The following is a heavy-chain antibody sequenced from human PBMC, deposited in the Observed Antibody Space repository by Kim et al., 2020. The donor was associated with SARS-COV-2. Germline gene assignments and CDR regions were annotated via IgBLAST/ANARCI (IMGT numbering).Heavy chain of an antibody. Sequence: TYYHPSLKSRVTISVDTSKNQFSLKLSSVTAADTAVYYCARQLGKGYFDYWGQGTLVTVSS. V-gene: IGHV4-39*01. CDR3: ARQLGKGYFDY. J-gene: IGHJ4*02. D-gene: IGHD7-27*01. CDR2: T.